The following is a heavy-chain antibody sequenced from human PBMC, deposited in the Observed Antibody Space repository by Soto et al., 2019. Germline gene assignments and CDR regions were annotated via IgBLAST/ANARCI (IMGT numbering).Heavy chain of an antibody. Sequence: EVQLLESGGDLEQPGGSLRLSCAASGLTFSSYDMNWLRQAPGKGLEWILSIRSSDGSTYYADSVKGRFTISRDNSKSALSLQMNSLRVEDTSVDYCAISMIVAAGTGSFDYWGQGTLVTVS. CDR2: IRSSDGST. J-gene: IGHJ4*02. CDR3: AISMIVAAGTGSFDY. D-gene: IGHD6-13*01. V-gene: IGHV3-23*01. CDR1: GLTFSSYD.